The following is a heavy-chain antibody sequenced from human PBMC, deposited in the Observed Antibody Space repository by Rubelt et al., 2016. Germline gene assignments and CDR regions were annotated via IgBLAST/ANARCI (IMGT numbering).Heavy chain of an antibody. D-gene: IGHD2-8*01. CDR3: ARAQRIRLLMVYAPTFDY. Sequence: QVQLVQSGAEVKKPGASVKVSCKASGYTFTSYAMHWVRQAPGQRLEWMGWINAGNGNTKYSQKFQGRVTSNRDTSARTAYMELSSLMSEDTAGYYCARAQRIRLLMVYAPTFDYWGQGTLVTVSS. J-gene: IGHJ4*02. CDR2: INAGNGNT. CDR1: GYTFTSYA. V-gene: IGHV1-3*01.